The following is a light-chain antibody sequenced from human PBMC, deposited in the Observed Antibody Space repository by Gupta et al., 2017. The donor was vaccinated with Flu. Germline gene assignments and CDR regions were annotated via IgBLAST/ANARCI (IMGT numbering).Light chain of an antibody. CDR1: GSDVGGYKY. J-gene: IGLJ3*02. CDR2: DVG. V-gene: IGLV2-11*01. Sequence: SVTISCTGTGSDVGGYKYVSWYQRHPGKAPKLMIYDVGKRPSGVPDRFSGSKSGNTASLTISGLQAEEEADYYCCAYAGNYTLVFGGGTELTVL. CDR3: CAYAGNYTLV.